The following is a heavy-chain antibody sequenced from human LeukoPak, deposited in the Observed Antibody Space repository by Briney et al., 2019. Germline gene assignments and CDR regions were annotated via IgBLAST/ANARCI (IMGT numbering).Heavy chain of an antibody. Sequence: GGSLRLSCAASGFTFSSYAMHWVRQAPGKGLEWVAVISYDGSNKYYADSVKGRFTISRDNSKNTLYLQMNSLRAEDTAVYYCARGQSSSWYDMMFDYWGQGTLVTVSS. J-gene: IGHJ4*02. D-gene: IGHD6-13*01. CDR3: ARGQSSSWYDMMFDY. CDR1: GFTFSSYA. V-gene: IGHV3-30-3*01. CDR2: ISYDGSNK.